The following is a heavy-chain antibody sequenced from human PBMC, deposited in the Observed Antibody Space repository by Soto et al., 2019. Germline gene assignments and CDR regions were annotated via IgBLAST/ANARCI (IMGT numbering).Heavy chain of an antibody. CDR2: ISSSSSYT. CDR3: ARDYYDSSGYYPNSYYYGLDV. J-gene: IGHJ6*02. CDR1: GFTFSDYY. Sequence: QVQLVESGGSLVKPGGSLRLSCAASGFTFSDYYMSWIRQAPGKGLEWVSYISSSSSYTDYADSVKGRFTISRDNAKNSLYLQMNSLRAEDTAVYYCARDYYDSSGYYPNSYYYGLDVWAQGTTVTVSS. D-gene: IGHD3-22*01. V-gene: IGHV3-11*06.